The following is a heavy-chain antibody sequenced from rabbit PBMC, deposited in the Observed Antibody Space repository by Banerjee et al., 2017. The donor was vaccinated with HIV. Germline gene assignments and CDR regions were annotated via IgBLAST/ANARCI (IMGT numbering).Heavy chain of an antibody. V-gene: IGHV1S45*01. CDR2: IYTGNGDT. Sequence: QEQLEESGGDLVKPGASLTLTCKASGLDFSSNYDMYWVRQAPGKGLEWIGCIYTGNGDTFYASWAKGRFTISKTSSTTVTLQLTGLTAADTATYFCARSNTYYGMDLWGPGTLVTVS. J-gene: IGHJ6*01. CDR1: GLDFSSNYD. CDR3: ARSNTYYGMDL.